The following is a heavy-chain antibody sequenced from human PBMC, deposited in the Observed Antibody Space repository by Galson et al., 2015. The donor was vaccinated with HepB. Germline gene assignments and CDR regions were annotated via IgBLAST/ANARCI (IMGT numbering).Heavy chain of an antibody. J-gene: IGHJ4*02. CDR1: GFTFSSYG. V-gene: IGHV3-30*12. D-gene: IGHD5-18*01. Sequence: CAASGFTFSSYGMHWVRQAPGKGLEWVAVISYDGSNKCYADSVKGRFTISRDNSKNTLYLQMNSLRAEDTAVYYCARDFRPARRGYSYGYGGPFDYWGQGTLVTVSS. CDR3: ARDFRPARRGYSYGYGGPFDY. CDR2: ISYDGSNK.